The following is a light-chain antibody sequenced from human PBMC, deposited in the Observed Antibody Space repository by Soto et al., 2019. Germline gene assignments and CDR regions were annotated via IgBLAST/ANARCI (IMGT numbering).Light chain of an antibody. CDR3: SSYTSSSTLEGVV. CDR1: SSDVGGYNY. Sequence: QSALTQPASVSGSPGQSITISCTGTSSDVGGYNYVSWYQQHPGKAPKLMIYEVSNRPSGVSNRFSGSKSGNTASLTISGIQAEDEADYYCSSYTSSSTLEGVVFGGGTKLTVL. V-gene: IGLV2-14*01. J-gene: IGLJ2*01. CDR2: EVS.